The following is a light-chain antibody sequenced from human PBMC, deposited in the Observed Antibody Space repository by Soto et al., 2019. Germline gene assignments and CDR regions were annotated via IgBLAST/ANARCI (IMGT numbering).Light chain of an antibody. V-gene: IGKV4-1*01. Sequence: DIVMTQSPDSLAVSLGERATINCESSQSVLYTSNNKNYLAWYQQKPGQPPKLLIYWASTRESGVPDRFSGGGSGTDFTLTISYLQAEDVAIYYCQQYYTTQFTFGPGTKVDIK. CDR1: QSVLYTSNNKNY. J-gene: IGKJ3*01. CDR3: QQYYTTQFT. CDR2: WAS.